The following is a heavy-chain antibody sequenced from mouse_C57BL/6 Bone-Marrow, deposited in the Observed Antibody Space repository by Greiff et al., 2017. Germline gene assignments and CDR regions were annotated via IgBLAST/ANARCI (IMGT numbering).Heavy chain of an antibody. CDR3: TRGIYCDYDPDY. J-gene: IGHJ2*01. Sequence: QVQLQQSGAELVRPGASVTLSCKASGYTFTDYEMHWVKQTPVHGLEWIGAIDPETGGTAYNQKFKGKAILTADKSSSTAYMELRSLTSEDSAVYYCTRGIYCDYDPDYWGRGTTLTVSS. CDR1: GYTFTDYE. D-gene: IGHD2-4*01. V-gene: IGHV1-15*01. CDR2: IDPETGGT.